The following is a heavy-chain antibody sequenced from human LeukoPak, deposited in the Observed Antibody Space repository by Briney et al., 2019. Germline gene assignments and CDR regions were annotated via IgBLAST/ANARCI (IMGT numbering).Heavy chain of an antibody. D-gene: IGHD3-10*02. CDR3: AELGITMIGGV. J-gene: IGHJ6*04. Sequence: GGSLRLSCAASGFTFSSFGMHWVRQTPGKGLEWVAFIRYDGNSKYNADSVKGRFTISRDNSKNTLYLQMNSLRAEDTAVYYCAELGITMIGGVWGKGTTVTISS. V-gene: IGHV3-30*02. CDR2: IRYDGNSK. CDR1: GFTFSSFG.